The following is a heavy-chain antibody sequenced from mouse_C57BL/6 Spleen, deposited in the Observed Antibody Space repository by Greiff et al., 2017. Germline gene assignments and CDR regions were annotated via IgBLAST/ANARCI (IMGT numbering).Heavy chain of an antibody. CDR2: INPSSGYT. CDR3: ARAPFDY. J-gene: IGHJ2*01. Sequence: QVQLQQSGAALAKPGASVKLSCKASGYTFTSYWMHWVKQRPGQGLEWIGYINPSSGYTKYNQKFKDKATLTADKSSSTAYMQLSSMKYEDSAVSYCARAPFDYGGRGTTRTAST. V-gene: IGHV1-7*01. CDR1: GYTFTSYW.